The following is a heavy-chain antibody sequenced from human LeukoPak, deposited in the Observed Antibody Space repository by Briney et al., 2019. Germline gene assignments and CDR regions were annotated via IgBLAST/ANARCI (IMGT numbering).Heavy chain of an antibody. J-gene: IGHJ4*02. CDR1: GFTFSSYG. D-gene: IGHD6-13*01. CDR2: IWYDGSNK. V-gene: IGHV3-33*01. Sequence: QPGRSLRLSCAASGFTFSSYGMHWVRQAPGKGLEWVAVIWYDGSNKYYADSVKGRFTISRDNSKNTLYLQMNSLRAEDTAVYYCARVGSSSSWCLDYWGQGTLVTVSS. CDR3: ARVGSSSSWCLDY.